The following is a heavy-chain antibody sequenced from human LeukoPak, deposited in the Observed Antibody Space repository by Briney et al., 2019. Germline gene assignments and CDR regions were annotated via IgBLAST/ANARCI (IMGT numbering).Heavy chain of an antibody. CDR1: GGSFSSGSYY. CDR2: IYYSGST. V-gene: IGHV4-61*01. CDR3: ARGGSSWSNRIDY. Sequence: SETLSLTCTVSGGSFSSGSYYWSWIRQPPGKGLEWIGYIYYSGSTNYNPSLKSRVTISVDTSKNQFSLKLSSVTAADTAVYYCARGGSSWSNRIDYWGQGTLVTVSS. J-gene: IGHJ4*02. D-gene: IGHD6-13*01.